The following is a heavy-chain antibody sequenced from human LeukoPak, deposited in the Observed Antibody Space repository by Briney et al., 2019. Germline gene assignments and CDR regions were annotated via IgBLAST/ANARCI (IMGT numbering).Heavy chain of an antibody. Sequence: PGGSLRLSCAASGFTFSSYGMPWVRQAPGKGLEWVAVIWYDGSNKYYADSVKGRFTISRDNSKNTLYLQMNSLRAEDTVVYYCAREESIAVAGPYFDYWGQGTLVTVSS. V-gene: IGHV3-33*01. D-gene: IGHD6-19*01. CDR1: GFTFSSYG. CDR2: IWYDGSNK. CDR3: AREESIAVAGPYFDY. J-gene: IGHJ4*02.